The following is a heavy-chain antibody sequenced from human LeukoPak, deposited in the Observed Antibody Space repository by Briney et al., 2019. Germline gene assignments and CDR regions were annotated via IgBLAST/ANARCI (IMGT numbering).Heavy chain of an antibody. D-gene: IGHD2-21*02. CDR2: IIPILGIA. J-gene: IGHJ6*02. CDR1: GGTFSSYT. V-gene: IGHV1-69*02. CDR3: ARGEVVVVTAIRYYYYGMDV. Sequence: VASVKVSCKASGGTFSSYTISWVRQAPGQGLEWMGRIIPILGIANYAQKFQGRVTITADKSTSTAYMELSSLRSEDTAVYYCARGEVVVVTAIRYYYYGMDVWGQGTTVTVSS.